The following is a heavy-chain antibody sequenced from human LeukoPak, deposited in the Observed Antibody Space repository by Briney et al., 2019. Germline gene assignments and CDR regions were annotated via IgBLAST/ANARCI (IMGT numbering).Heavy chain of an antibody. CDR1: GYTFTSYD. CDR3: ARGRLRVPRSFDP. V-gene: IGHV1-8*01. CDR2: MNPNSGNT. J-gene: IGHJ5*02. D-gene: IGHD3-16*01. Sequence: ASVKVSCKASGYTFTSYDINWVRQATGQGLEWMGWMNPNSGNTGYAQKFQGRVTMTMNTSISTAYMEPSSLRSEDTAVYYCARGRLRVPRSFDPWGQGTLVTVSS.